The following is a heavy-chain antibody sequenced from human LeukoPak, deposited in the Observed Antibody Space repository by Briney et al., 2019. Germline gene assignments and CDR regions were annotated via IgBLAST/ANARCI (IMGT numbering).Heavy chain of an antibody. V-gene: IGHV3-48*01. CDR1: GFTFSSYS. J-gene: IGHJ4*02. Sequence: PGGSLRLSCAASGFTFSSYSMNWVRQAPGKGLEWVSYISSSSSTIYYAGSVKGRFTISRDNSKNTLYLQMNSLRAEDTAVYYCATTYYDFWSGDRRFDYWGQGTLVTVSS. CDR3: ATTYYDFWSGDRRFDY. CDR2: ISSSSSTI. D-gene: IGHD3-3*01.